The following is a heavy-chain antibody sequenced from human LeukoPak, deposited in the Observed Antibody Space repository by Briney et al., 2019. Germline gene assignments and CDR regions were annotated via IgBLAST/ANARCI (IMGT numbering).Heavy chain of an antibody. D-gene: IGHD2-2*01. CDR2: ISWNSGSI. V-gene: IGHV3-9*01. CDR3: AKSFCCSTRRQWPDY. Sequence: PSGGSLRLSCAASGFTFDDYAMHWVRQAPGKGLEWVSGISWNSGSIGYADSVKGRFTISRDNSKNTLYLQMNSLRAEEPAVYYFAKSFCCSTRRQWPDYWGQGTLVTVSS. CDR1: GFTFDDYA. J-gene: IGHJ4*02.